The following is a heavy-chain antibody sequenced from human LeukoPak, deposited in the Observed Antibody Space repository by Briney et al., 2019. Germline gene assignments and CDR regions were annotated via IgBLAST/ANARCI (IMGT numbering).Heavy chain of an antibody. D-gene: IGHD3-22*01. CDR2: IIPIFGTA. CDR3: AGGVRDSSGYYYLDY. Sequence: SVKVSCKASGGTFSSYAISWVRQAPGQGLEWMGGIIPIFGTANYAQKFQGRVTITADESTSTAYMELSSLRSEDTAVYYCAGGVRDSSGYYYLDYWGQGTLVTVSS. J-gene: IGHJ4*02. CDR1: GGTFSSYA. V-gene: IGHV1-69*13.